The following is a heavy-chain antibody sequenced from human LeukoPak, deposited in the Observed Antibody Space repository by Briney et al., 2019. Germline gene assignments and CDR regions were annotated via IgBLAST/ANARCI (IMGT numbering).Heavy chain of an antibody. Sequence: SGGSLRLSCAASGFTVSSNHMSWVRQAPGKGLEWVSVIYSGGSTYYADSAKGRFTISRDNSKNTLYLQMNSLRAEDTAVYYCARDRNYYGSGKDAFDIWGQGTMVTVSS. CDR3: ARDRNYYGSGKDAFDI. CDR2: IYSGGST. J-gene: IGHJ3*02. CDR1: GFTVSSNH. D-gene: IGHD3-10*01. V-gene: IGHV3-53*01.